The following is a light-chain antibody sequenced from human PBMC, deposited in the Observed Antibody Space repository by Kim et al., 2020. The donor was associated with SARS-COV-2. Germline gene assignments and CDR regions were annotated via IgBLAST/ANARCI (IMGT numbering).Light chain of an antibody. Sequence: PGERITLSCRASQSVSRSYLAWYQQKPGQAPRLLIHGASSRATGVPDRFSGSGSGTDFTLTISRLEPEDFAVYYCQQYGSSSYTFGQGTKLE. CDR3: QQYGSSSYT. CDR2: GAS. CDR1: QSVSRSY. V-gene: IGKV3-20*01. J-gene: IGKJ2*01.